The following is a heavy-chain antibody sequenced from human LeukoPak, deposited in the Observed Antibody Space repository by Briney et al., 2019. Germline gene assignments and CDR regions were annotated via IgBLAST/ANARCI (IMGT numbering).Heavy chain of an antibody. Sequence: SETLSLTCTVSGGSISSSSYYWGWIRQPPGKGLEWIGSIYYSGSTYYNPSLKSRVTISVDTSKNQFSLKLSSVTAADTAVYYCARLGYDYVWPKYFQHWGQGTLVTVSS. D-gene: IGHD3-16*01. CDR2: IYYSGST. CDR1: GGSISSSSYY. V-gene: IGHV4-39*01. CDR3: ARLGYDYVWPKYFQH. J-gene: IGHJ1*01.